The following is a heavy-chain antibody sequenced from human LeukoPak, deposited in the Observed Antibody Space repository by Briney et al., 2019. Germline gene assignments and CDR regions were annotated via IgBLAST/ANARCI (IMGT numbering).Heavy chain of an antibody. D-gene: IGHD3-9*01. CDR1: GFTFSSYA. CDR2: ISYDGSNK. J-gene: IGHJ6*02. Sequence: QPGGSLRLSCAASGFTFSSYAMHWVRQAPGKGLEWVAVISYDGSNKYYADSVKGRFTISRDNSKNTLYLQMNSLRAEDTAVYYCARDDRTSIRYFDWLLKGRHYYGMDVWGQGTTVTVSS. CDR3: ARDDRTSIRYFDWLLKGRHYYGMDV. V-gene: IGHV3-30-3*01.